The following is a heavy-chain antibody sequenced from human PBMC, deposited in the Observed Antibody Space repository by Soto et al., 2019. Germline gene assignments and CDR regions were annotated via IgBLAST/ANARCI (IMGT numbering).Heavy chain of an antibody. CDR2: IIPIFGTA. V-gene: IGHV1-69*06. J-gene: IGHJ6*02. CDR1: GGTFSSYA. Sequence: QVQLVQSGAEVKKPGSSVKVSCKASGGTFSSYAISWVRQAPGQGLEWMGGIIPIFGTANYAQKFQGRVTITADKSTSTAYMERSSLRAEATAVYYCAGPLWSGYYRWYYGMDVWGQGTTVTVSS. D-gene: IGHD3-3*01. CDR3: AGPLWSGYYRWYYGMDV.